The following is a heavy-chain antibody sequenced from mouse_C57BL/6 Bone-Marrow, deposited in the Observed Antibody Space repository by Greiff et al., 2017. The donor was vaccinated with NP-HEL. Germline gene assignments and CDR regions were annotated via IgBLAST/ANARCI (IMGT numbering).Heavy chain of an antibody. CDR3: ARPSPSTMVTTAWFAY. Sequence: VQLQQSGGGLVQPGESLKLSCESNEYEFPSHDMSWVRKTPEKRLELVAAINSDGGSTYYPDTMERRFIISRDNTKKTLYLQMSSLRSEDTALYYCARPSPSTMVTTAWFAYWGQGTLVTVSA. CDR1: EYEFPSHD. J-gene: IGHJ3*01. CDR2: INSDGGST. V-gene: IGHV5-2*01. D-gene: IGHD2-2*01.